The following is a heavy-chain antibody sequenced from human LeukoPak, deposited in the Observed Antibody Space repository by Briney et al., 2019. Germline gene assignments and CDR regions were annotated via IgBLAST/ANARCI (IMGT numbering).Heavy chain of an antibody. CDR2: INPNSGGT. CDR3: ARDLGWCSSTSCSWRVYAFDI. Sequence: ASVKVSCKASGYTFTGYYMHWVRQAPGQGLEWMGWINPNSGGTNYAQKFQGRVTMTRDTSISTAYMGLSRLRSDDTAVYYCARDLGWCSSTSCSWRVYAFDIWGQGTMVTVSS. V-gene: IGHV1-2*02. CDR1: GYTFTGYY. D-gene: IGHD2-2*01. J-gene: IGHJ3*02.